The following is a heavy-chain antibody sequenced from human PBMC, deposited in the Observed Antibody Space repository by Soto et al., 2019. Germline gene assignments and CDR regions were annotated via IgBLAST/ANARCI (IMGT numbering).Heavy chain of an antibody. CDR2: INPNSGGT. V-gene: IGHV1-2*04. CDR1: GYTFTGYY. J-gene: IGHJ6*02. Sequence: ASVKVSCKASGYTFTGYYMHWVRQAPGQGLEWMGWINPNSGGTNYAQKFQGWVTMTRDTSISTAYMELSRLRSDDTAVYYCARDRVRGVVVGYYGMDVWGQGTTVTVSS. D-gene: IGHD2-15*01. CDR3: ARDRVRGVVVGYYGMDV.